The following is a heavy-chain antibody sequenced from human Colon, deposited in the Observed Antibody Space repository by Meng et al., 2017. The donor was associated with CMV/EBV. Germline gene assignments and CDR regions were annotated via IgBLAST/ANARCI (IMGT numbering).Heavy chain of an antibody. J-gene: IGHJ3*01. CDR1: GFTLDNYA. Sequence: SLKISCTASGFTLDNYAMHWVRQVPGKGLQWVSRLNSHGIAYADSVKGRFTISRDNGKNSLYLQMDGLRAEDTAVYYCARDLARGSSADAFDLWGQGTVVTVSS. CDR2: LNSHGI. D-gene: IGHD3-10*01. V-gene: IGHV3-9*01. CDR3: ARDLARGSSADAFDL.